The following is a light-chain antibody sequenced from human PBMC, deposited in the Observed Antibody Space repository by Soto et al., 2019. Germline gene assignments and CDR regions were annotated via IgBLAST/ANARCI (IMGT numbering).Light chain of an antibody. V-gene: IGLV2-14*03. CDR3: SSYTSRSTYV. CDR2: DVT. Sequence: QSALTQPASVSGSPGQSITISCSGTRGDVGGYNYVYWHQHHPGKAPKLLIYDVTNRPSGVSNRFSASKSGNTASLTISGLKPEDEADYYCSSYTSRSTYVFGTGTKLTVL. CDR1: RGDVGGYNY. J-gene: IGLJ1*01.